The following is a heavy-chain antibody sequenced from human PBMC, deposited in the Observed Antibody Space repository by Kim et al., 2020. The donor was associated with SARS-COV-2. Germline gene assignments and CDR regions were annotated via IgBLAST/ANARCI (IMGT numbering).Heavy chain of an antibody. CDR3: VKGGHRGHYYYYGMDV. V-gene: IGHV3-43D*03. D-gene: IGHD3-16*01. J-gene: IGHJ6*02. Sequence: GGSLRLSCAASGFTFDDYAMHWVRQAPGKGLEWVSLISWDGGSTYYADSVKGRFTISRDNSKNSLYLQMNSLRAEDTALYYCVKGGHRGHYYYYGMDVWGQGGTGTVSS. CDR2: ISWDGGST. CDR1: GFTFDDYA.